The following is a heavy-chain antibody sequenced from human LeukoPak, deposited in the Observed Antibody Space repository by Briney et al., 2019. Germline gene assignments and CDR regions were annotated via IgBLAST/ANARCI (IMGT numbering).Heavy chain of an antibody. D-gene: IGHD3-3*01. CDR2: IYYIRNT. CDR1: GGSVGSAGYY. CDR3: ARDKGLRFRAFDI. V-gene: IGHV4-61*08. J-gene: IGHJ3*02. Sequence: KSSETLSLTCTVSGGSVGSAGYYWSWIRQPPGGGLEWIGYIYYIRNTNYNPSLKSRVTMSLDPSKNQFSLKLNSVTAADTAVYYCARDKGLRFRAFDIWGQGTMVTVSS.